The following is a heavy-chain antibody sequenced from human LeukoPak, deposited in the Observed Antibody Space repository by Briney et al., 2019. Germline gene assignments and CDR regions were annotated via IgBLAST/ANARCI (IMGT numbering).Heavy chain of an antibody. Sequence: PGGSLRLSCVASGYPFSSYSMNWIRQASGKGLEWVSYISVSGGVRSYADSVKGRFTISRDDARNSLYLQMNSLKDEDTAVYYCARDRGYFYDQLDYWGQGTLVTVSS. CDR1: GYPFSSYS. CDR3: ARDRGYFYDQLDY. J-gene: IGHJ4*02. CDR2: ISVSGGVR. V-gene: IGHV3-48*02. D-gene: IGHD2/OR15-2a*01.